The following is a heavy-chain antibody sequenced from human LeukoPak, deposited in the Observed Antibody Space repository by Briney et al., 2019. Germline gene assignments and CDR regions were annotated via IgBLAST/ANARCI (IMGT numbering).Heavy chain of an antibody. CDR3: IADSANLFLGYETDDD. Sequence: GGSLRLSCAASGFTFSNAWMSWVRQAPGKGLEWVARIKRKIDGSTTDYAAPVQGTFTISRDDAENTVYLQMNSLKNEDTAVYYCIADSANLFLGYETDDDWGQGTLVTVSS. CDR2: IKRKIDGSTT. D-gene: IGHD5-18*01. CDR1: GFTFSNAW. J-gene: IGHJ4*02. V-gene: IGHV3-15*01.